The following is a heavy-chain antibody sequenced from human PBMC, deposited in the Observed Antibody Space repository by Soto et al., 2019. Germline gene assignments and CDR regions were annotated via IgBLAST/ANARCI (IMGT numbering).Heavy chain of an antibody. CDR2: IYYSGST. D-gene: IGHD5-18*01. Sequence: SETLSLTCTVSGGSISSSSYYWGWIRQPPGKGLEWIGSIYYSGSTYYNPSLKSRVTISVDTSKNQFSLKLSSVTAADTAVYYCARRLWLLSWVDYYYYGMDVWGQGTTVTVSS. V-gene: IGHV4-39*01. CDR1: GGSISSSSYY. CDR3: ARRLWLLSWVDYYYYGMDV. J-gene: IGHJ6*02.